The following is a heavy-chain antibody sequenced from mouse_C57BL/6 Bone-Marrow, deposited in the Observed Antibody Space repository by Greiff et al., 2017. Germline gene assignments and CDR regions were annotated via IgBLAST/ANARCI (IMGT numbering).Heavy chain of an antibody. CDR2: ISSGGSYT. CDR1: SFPFSSSC. J-gene: IGHJ3*01. Sequence: EVQGVESGGYLLQSGGSLQLSSAASSFPFSSSCVSFVRQTPDKRLEWVATISSGGSYTYYPDSVKGRFTISRDNAKNTLYLQMSSLKSEDTAMYYCAHGSSSAWFPNRGSADLVTVS. V-gene: IGHV5-6*01. D-gene: IGHD1-1*01. CDR3: AHGSSSAWFPN.